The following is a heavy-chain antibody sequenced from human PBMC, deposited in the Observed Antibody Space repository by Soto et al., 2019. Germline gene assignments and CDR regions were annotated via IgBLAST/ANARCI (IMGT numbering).Heavy chain of an antibody. CDR1: GYTFTSYG. J-gene: IGHJ6*03. V-gene: IGHV1-18*01. CDR3: ARVLRFLEWFLPPDSYYYMDV. D-gene: IGHD3-3*01. CDR2: ISSYNGNT. Sequence: QVQLVQSGAEVKKPGASVKVSCKASGYTFTSYGISWVRQAPVQGLAWMGWISSYNGNTNYAQKLQGRVTMTTDTSTSTAYMELRSLRSDDTAVYYCARVLRFLEWFLPPDSYYYMDVWGKGTTVTVSS.